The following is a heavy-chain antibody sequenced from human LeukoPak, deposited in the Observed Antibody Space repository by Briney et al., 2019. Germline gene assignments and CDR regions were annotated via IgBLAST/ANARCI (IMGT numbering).Heavy chain of an antibody. D-gene: IGHD6-19*01. J-gene: IGHJ5*02. Sequence: GGSLRLSCAASGFTVSSNYMSWVRQAPGKGLEWVSVIYSGGSTYYADSVKGRFTISRDNAKNSLYLQMNSLRTEDTALYYCAKDGQWLTQGGWFDPWGQGTLVTVSS. CDR1: GFTVSSNY. CDR2: IYSGGST. V-gene: IGHV3-53*05. CDR3: AKDGQWLTQGGWFDP.